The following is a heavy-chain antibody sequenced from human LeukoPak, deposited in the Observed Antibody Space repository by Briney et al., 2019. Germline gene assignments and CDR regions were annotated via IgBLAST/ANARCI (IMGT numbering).Heavy chain of an antibody. J-gene: IGHJ3*02. CDR3: AKDKWWFGEYDAFDI. Sequence: KPGGSLRLSCAASGFTFSDYYMSWIRQAPGKGLEWVSYISSSGSTIYYADSVKGRFAISRDNAKNTLYLQMNSLRAEDTAVYYCAKDKWWFGEYDAFDIWGQGTMVTVSS. V-gene: IGHV3-11*01. D-gene: IGHD3-10*01. CDR1: GFTFSDYY. CDR2: ISSSGSTI.